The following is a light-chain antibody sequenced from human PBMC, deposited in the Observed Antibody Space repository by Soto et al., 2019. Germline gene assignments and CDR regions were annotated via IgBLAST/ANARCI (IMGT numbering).Light chain of an antibody. V-gene: IGKV4-1*01. CDR1: QGVLDDSNDKNY. CDR3: QQYYTTPYT. Sequence: DIVMTQSPDSLAVSLAERATINCRSSQGVLDDSNDKNYLAWYQQKPGQPPKLLIFWASTRESGVPARFSGRGSGSDFTLTINNLEAEDVAVYYCQQYYTTPYTFGQGTKVEIK. J-gene: IGKJ2*01. CDR2: WAS.